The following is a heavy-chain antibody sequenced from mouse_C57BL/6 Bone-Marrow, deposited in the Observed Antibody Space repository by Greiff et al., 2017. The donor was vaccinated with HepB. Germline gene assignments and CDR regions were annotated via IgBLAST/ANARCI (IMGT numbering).Heavy chain of an antibody. V-gene: IGHV14-1*01. CDR2: IDPEDGDT. D-gene: IGHD3-2*02. Sequence: EVQLQQSGAELVRPGASVKLSCTASGFNIKDYYMHWVKQRPEQGLEWIGRIDPEDGDTEYAPKFQGKATMTADTSSNTAYLQLSSLTSEDTAVYYCTTGRVTAQAGFAYWGQGTLVTVSA. CDR3: TTGRVTAQAGFAY. J-gene: IGHJ3*01. CDR1: GFNIKDYY.